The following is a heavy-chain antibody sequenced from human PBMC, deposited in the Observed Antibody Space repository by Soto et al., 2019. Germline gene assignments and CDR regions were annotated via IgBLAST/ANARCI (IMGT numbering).Heavy chain of an antibody. D-gene: IGHD6-6*01. CDR3: ARYLGVAWSIAARALGV. Sequence: SETLSLTCAVYGGSFSGYYWSWIRQPPGKGLEWIGEINHSGSTNYNPSLKSRVTISVDTSKKQFSLKLSSVTAADKAVYYCARYLGVAWSIAARALGVWGKGTTVTVSS. J-gene: IGHJ6*04. CDR2: INHSGST. CDR1: GGSFSGYY. V-gene: IGHV4-34*01.